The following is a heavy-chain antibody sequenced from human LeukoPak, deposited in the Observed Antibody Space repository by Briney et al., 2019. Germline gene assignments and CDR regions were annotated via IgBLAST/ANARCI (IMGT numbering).Heavy chain of an antibody. CDR1: GFTFSSYA. J-gene: IGHJ3*02. D-gene: IGHD3-3*01. CDR2: ISGSGGST. Sequence: GGSLRLSCAASGFTFSSYAMSWVRQAPGKGLEWVSAISGSGGSTYYADSVKGRFTISRDNSKNTLYLQMSSLRAEDTAVYYCAKGNMNKSPRPYYDFWSGYPFDAFDIWGQGTMVTVSS. V-gene: IGHV3-23*01. CDR3: AKGNMNKSPRPYYDFWSGYPFDAFDI.